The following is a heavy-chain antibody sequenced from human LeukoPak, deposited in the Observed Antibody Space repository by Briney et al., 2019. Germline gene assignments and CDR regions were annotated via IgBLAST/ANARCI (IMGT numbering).Heavy chain of an antibody. D-gene: IGHD3-10*01. CDR1: GFTFRSYE. CDR3: ASRMVRGVDY. Sequence: PGGSLTLSCAASGFTFRSYEMNWVGQAPGKGLEWVAYISSSGSTICYADSAKGRFTISRDNAKNSLYLQMNSLRAEETAVYYCASRMVRGVDYWGQGTLVTVSS. V-gene: IGHV3-48*03. J-gene: IGHJ4*02. CDR2: ISSSGSTI.